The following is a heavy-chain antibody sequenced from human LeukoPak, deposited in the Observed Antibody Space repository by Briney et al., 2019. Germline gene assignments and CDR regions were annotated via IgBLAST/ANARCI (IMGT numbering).Heavy chain of an antibody. CDR2: IIPIFGTA. CDR1: GGTFISYA. J-gene: IGHJ6*03. Sequence: ASVTVSFKASGGTFISYAISWVRQAPGQGLEWMGGIIPIFGTANYAQKFQGRVTITVDESTSTAYMELSSLRSEDTAVYYCARAITIFGVDYYYMDVWGKGTTVTVSS. CDR3: ARAITIFGVDYYYMDV. D-gene: IGHD3-3*01. V-gene: IGHV1-69*13.